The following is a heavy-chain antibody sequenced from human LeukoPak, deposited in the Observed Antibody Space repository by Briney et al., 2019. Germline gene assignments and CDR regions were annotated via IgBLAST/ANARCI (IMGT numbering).Heavy chain of an antibody. V-gene: IGHV3-30*03. Sequence: HPGGSLRLSCAASGFTFSSYGMHWVHQAPGKGLEWVAVISYDGSNKYYADSVKGRFTISRDNSKNTLYLQMNSLRAEDTAVYYCATTYSSGWYYFDYWGQGTLVTVSS. D-gene: IGHD6-19*01. CDR1: GFTFSSYG. J-gene: IGHJ4*02. CDR2: ISYDGSNK. CDR3: ATTYSSGWYYFDY.